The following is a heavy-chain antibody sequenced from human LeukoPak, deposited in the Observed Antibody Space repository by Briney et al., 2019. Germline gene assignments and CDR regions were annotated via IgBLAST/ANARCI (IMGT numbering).Heavy chain of an antibody. CDR1: GFTFSSYG. CDR3: AKAPPFAASEGIAAAGGDY. D-gene: IGHD6-13*01. Sequence: GGSLRLSCAASGFTFSSYGMHWVRQAPGKGLEWVAVISYDGSNKYYADSVKGRFTICRDNSKNTRYMQMNSLRAEVTAVYYCAKAPPFAASEGIAAAGGDYWGQGTLVTVSS. CDR2: ISYDGSNK. J-gene: IGHJ4*02. V-gene: IGHV3-30*18.